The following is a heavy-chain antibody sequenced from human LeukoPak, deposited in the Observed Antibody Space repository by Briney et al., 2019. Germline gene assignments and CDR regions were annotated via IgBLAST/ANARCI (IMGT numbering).Heavy chain of an antibody. Sequence: ASVKVSCKASGYTFTSYGINWVRQATGQGLEWMGWMNPNSGNTGYAQKFQGRVTMTRNTSISTAYMELSSLRSEDTAVYYCAREGYQLLFRSYGMDVWGQGTTVTVSS. D-gene: IGHD2-2*01. J-gene: IGHJ6*02. CDR1: GYTFTSYG. CDR2: MNPNSGNT. CDR3: AREGYQLLFRSYGMDV. V-gene: IGHV1-8*02.